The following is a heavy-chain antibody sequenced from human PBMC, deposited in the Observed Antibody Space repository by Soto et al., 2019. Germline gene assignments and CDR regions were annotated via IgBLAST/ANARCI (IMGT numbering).Heavy chain of an antibody. CDR2: ISGSGSTI. CDR3: ARRIWFGEFTHFDAFDI. Sequence: QVQLVESGGGLVKPGGSLRLSCEASRFTFSDYYMTWIRQAPGKGLEWVSYISGSGSTIYYADSVKGRFTISRDNAKNSLYLQMNSLRAEDTAVYYCARRIWFGEFTHFDAFDIWGQGTMVTVSS. J-gene: IGHJ3*02. CDR1: RFTFSDYY. V-gene: IGHV3-11*01. D-gene: IGHD3-10*01.